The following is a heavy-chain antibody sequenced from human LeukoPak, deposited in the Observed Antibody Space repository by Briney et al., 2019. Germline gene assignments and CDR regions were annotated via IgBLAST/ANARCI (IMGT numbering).Heavy chain of an antibody. Sequence: PGGSLGLSCAASGFTFSSYGMHWVRQAPGKGLEWVAVISYDGSNKYYADSVKGRFTISRDNSKNTLYLQMNSLRAEDTAVYYCARDLGDPEGGIDYWGQGTLVTVSS. CDR2: ISYDGSNK. J-gene: IGHJ4*02. V-gene: IGHV3-30*03. D-gene: IGHD2-21*02. CDR1: GFTFSSYG. CDR3: ARDLGDPEGGIDY.